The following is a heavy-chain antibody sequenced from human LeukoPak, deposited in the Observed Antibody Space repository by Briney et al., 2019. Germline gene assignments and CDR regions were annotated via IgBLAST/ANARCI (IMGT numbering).Heavy chain of an antibody. CDR1: GGPISSYY. J-gene: IGHJ5*02. Sequence: SETLSLTCTVSGGPISSYYWSWIRQPPGKGLEWIGYIYYSGSTNYNPSLKSRVTISVDTSKNQFSLKLSSVTAADTAVYYCASSHYDILTGSFQNWFDPWGQGTLVTVSS. CDR3: ASSHYDILTGSFQNWFDP. CDR2: IYYSGST. V-gene: IGHV4-59*08. D-gene: IGHD3-9*01.